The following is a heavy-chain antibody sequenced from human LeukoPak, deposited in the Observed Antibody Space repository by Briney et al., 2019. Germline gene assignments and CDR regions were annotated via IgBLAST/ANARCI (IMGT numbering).Heavy chain of an antibody. V-gene: IGHV3-7*01. Sequence: PGGSLRLSCAASGFTFSTYSMNWVRQAPGKGLEWVANIKQDGSERYYVDSVKGRFTISRDNAKNSLYLQMNSLRAEDTALYYCAREHYEWSGPLDYWGQGTLVTVSS. D-gene: IGHD3-22*01. CDR3: AREHYEWSGPLDY. J-gene: IGHJ4*02. CDR2: IKQDGSER. CDR1: GFTFSTYS.